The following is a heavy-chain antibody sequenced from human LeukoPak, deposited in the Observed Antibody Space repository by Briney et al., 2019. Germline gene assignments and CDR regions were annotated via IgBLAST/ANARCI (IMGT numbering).Heavy chain of an antibody. D-gene: IGHD5-24*01. Sequence: ASVKVSCKASGYTVTGYYMHWVRQAPEQGLEWMGWISPTSGGTNYAQKFQGRVTMTRDTSISTAYMELSRLRSDDTAVYYCARMEMATAIFDYWGQGTLVTVSS. J-gene: IGHJ4*02. CDR2: ISPTSGGT. CDR3: ARMEMATAIFDY. V-gene: IGHV1-2*02. CDR1: GYTVTGYY.